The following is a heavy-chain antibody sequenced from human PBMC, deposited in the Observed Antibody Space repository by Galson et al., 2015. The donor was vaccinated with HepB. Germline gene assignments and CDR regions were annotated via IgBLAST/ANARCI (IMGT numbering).Heavy chain of an antibody. J-gene: IGHJ3*02. CDR1: GGTFSRST. Sequence: SVKVSCKASGGTFSRSTVSWVRQAPGQGLEWMGRIIPTLGLTSYAEKFQGRVTITADKSTSTAHMELSSLKSEDTAVYYCARFTDPNWDDDFDIWGQGTMVTVSP. D-gene: IGHD1-26*01. V-gene: IGHV1-69*02. CDR2: IIPTLGLT. CDR3: ARFTDPNWDDDFDI.